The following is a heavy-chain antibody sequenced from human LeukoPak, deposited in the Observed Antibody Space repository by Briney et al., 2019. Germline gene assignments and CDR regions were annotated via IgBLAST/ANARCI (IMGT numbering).Heavy chain of an antibody. J-gene: IGHJ4*02. CDR2: ISTSSSYI. V-gene: IGHV3-21*04. CDR3: ARDPPMITFGGVIVIPY. Sequence: PGGSLRLSCAASGFTFSSYSMNWVRQAPGKGLEWVSFISTSSSYIHNADSVKGRFTISRDNSKNTLYLQMNSLRAEDTAVYYCARDPPMITFGGVIVIPYWGQGTLVTVSS. D-gene: IGHD3-16*02. CDR1: GFTFSSYS.